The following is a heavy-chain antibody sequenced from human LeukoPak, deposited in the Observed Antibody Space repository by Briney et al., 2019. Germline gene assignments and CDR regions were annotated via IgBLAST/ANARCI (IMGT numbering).Heavy chain of an antibody. D-gene: IGHD7-27*01. CDR2: IYQSGST. CDR1: GYSISNGYY. Sequence: SETLSLTCTVSGYSISNGYYWGWIRQPPGKGLEWIGSIYQSGSTFYNPSLKSRVTLSVDTSENQFPLKLGSVTAADTAVHYCARLAWGRLDYWGQGILVTVSS. V-gene: IGHV4-38-2*02. J-gene: IGHJ4*02. CDR3: ARLAWGRLDY.